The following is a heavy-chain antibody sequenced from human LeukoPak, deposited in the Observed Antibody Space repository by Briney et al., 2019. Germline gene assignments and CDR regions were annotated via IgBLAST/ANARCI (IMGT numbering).Heavy chain of an antibody. CDR3: AKRNSYGHSYFDY. V-gene: IGHV3-23*01. Sequence: PGGSLRLSCAASGFTFSSYSMNWVRQAPGKGLEWVSAISGSGGSTYYADSVKGRFTISRDNSKNTLYLQMNSLRAEDTAVYYCAKRNSYGHSYFDYWGQGTLVTVSS. CDR2: ISGSGGST. CDR1: GFTFSSYS. D-gene: IGHD5-18*01. J-gene: IGHJ4*02.